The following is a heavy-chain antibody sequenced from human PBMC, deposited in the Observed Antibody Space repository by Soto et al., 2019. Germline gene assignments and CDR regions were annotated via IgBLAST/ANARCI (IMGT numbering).Heavy chain of an antibody. Sequence: GGSLRLSCAASGFTFSSYSMNWVRQAPGKGLEWVSSISSSSSYIYYADSVKGRFTISRDNTKNSLYLQMNSLRAEDTAVYYCATFGGDIVVVVAATPFDIWGQGTMVTVSS. J-gene: IGHJ3*02. CDR3: ATFGGDIVVVVAATPFDI. CDR1: GFTFSSYS. D-gene: IGHD2-15*01. CDR2: ISSSSSYI. V-gene: IGHV3-21*01.